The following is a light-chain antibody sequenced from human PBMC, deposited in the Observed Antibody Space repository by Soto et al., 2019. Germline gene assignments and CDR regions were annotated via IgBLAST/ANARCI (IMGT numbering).Light chain of an antibody. J-gene: IGKJ4*01. CDR2: GAS. CDR1: ESVSNN. V-gene: IGKV3-15*01. CDR3: QQYNKWPLT. Sequence: EIVLTQSPATLSVSQGERATLSCRASESVSNNLAWYQQKPGQASRLLIFGASARATGIPARFSGSGSGTEFTLTISSLQSEDYAVYYCQQYNKWPLTFGGRTKVEIK.